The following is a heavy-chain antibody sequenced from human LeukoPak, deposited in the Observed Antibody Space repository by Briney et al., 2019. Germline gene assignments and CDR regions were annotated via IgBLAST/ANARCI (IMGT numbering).Heavy chain of an antibody. V-gene: IGHV5-51*01. CDR1: GYSFTSYW. J-gene: IGHJ4*02. CDR2: IYPGDSDT. CDR3: ARSNYDILTGYPRSFDY. Sequence: GESLKISCKGSGYSFTSYWIGWVRQMPGKGLEWMGNIYPGDSDTRYSPSFQGQVTISADKSISTAYLQWSSLKASDTAMYYCARSNYDILTGYPRSFDYWGQGTLVTVSS. D-gene: IGHD3-9*01.